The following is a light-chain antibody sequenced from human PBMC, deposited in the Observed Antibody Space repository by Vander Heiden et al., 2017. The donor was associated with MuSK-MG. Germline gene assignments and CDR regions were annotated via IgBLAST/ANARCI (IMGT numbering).Light chain of an antibody. CDR3: QQRSNWPPEDT. Sequence: EVVFTQSPATLSLSPGERATLSCRASQSVSSYLAWYQQKPCQAPRLLIYDASNRATGIPARFSGSGSATDFTLTISSLVPEDFAVYYCQQRSNWPPEDTFGQGTKLEIK. CDR1: QSVSSY. V-gene: IGKV3-11*01. J-gene: IGKJ2*01. CDR2: DAS.